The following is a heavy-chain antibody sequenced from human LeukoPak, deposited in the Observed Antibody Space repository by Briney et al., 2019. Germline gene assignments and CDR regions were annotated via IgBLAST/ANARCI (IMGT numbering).Heavy chain of an antibody. CDR3: ARGIPPIFGVVITQNWLDP. V-gene: IGHV4-34*01. Sequence: SETLSLTCAVYGGSFSGYYWSWIRQPPGKGLEWIGEINHSGSTNYNPSLKSRVTISVDTSKNQFSLKLSSVTAADTAVYYCARGIPPIFGVVITQNWLDPWGQGTLVTVSS. CDR2: INHSGST. J-gene: IGHJ5*02. D-gene: IGHD3-3*01. CDR1: GGSFSGYY.